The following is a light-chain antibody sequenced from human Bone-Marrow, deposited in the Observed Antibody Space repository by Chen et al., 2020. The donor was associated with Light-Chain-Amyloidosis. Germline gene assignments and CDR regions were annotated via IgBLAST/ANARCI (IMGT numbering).Light chain of an antibody. CDR2: VVP. CDR3: SSYTTTNTLV. CDR1: SSDVGGYNY. J-gene: IGLJ2*01. V-gene: IGLV2-14*03. Sequence: QSALTQPASVSGSPGQSITISCTGTSSDVGGYNYVSWYQQHPGKAPKLILYVVPSRPSGVSNPFSGSKSGNTASLTISGLQAEDEADYYCSSYTTTNTLVFGGGTKLTVL.